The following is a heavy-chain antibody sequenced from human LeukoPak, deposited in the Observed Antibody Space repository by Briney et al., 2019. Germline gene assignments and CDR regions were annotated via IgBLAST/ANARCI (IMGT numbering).Heavy chain of an antibody. CDR3: ARVNFPSYYDSSGYYYFDY. J-gene: IGHJ4*02. CDR1: GGSISSYY. Sequence: SETLSLTCTVSGGSISSYYWSWIRQPPGKGLEWIGYIYYSGSTNYNPSLKSRVTISVDTSKNQFSLKLSSVTAADTAVYYCARVNFPSYYDSSGYYYFDYWGQGTLVTVSS. CDR2: IYYSGST. V-gene: IGHV4-59*01. D-gene: IGHD3-22*01.